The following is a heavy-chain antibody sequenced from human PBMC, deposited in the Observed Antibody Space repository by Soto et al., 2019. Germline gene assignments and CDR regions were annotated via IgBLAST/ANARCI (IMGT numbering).Heavy chain of an antibody. J-gene: IGHJ5*02. CDR1: GGPFSSYA. Sequence: GASVKVSCKASGGPFSSYAISCVRQAPGQGLEWMGGIIPIFGTAKYAQKFPVRVTLXAEEATSTADMELSSLGSEDXPWYYWARHQWKGRFLDSMGATASRFDRCDQGTPVTVCS. V-gene: IGHV1-69*13. CDR2: IIPIFGTA. CDR3: ARHQWKGRFLDSMGATASRFDR. D-gene: IGHD3-3*01.